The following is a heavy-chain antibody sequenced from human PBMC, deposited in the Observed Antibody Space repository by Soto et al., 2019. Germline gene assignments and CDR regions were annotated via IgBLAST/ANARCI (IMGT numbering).Heavy chain of an antibody. J-gene: IGHJ6*02. CDR1: GFTFSSYW. V-gene: IGHV3-74*01. D-gene: IGHD6-13*01. Sequence: AGGSLRLSCAASGFTFSSYWMHWVRQAPGKGLVWVSRINSDGSSTSYADSVKGRFTISRDNAKNTLYLQMNSLRAEDTAVYYCASYSIAAGDPLEGMDVWGQGTTVTVSS. CDR2: INSDGSST. CDR3: ASYSIAAGDPLEGMDV.